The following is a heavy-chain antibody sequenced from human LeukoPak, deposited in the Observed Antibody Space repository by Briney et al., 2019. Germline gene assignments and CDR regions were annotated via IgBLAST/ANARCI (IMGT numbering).Heavy chain of an antibody. Sequence: SQTLSLTCTVSGGSISSGDYYWSWIRQPPGKGLEWIGYVYYSGSTYYNPSLKSRVTISVDTSKNQFSLKLSSVTAADTAVYYCARGVYGITMVRGVPYYGMDVWGQGTTVTVSS. J-gene: IGHJ6*02. CDR3: ARGVYGITMVRGVPYYGMDV. D-gene: IGHD3-10*01. CDR1: GGSISSGDYY. CDR2: VYYSGST. V-gene: IGHV4-30-4*01.